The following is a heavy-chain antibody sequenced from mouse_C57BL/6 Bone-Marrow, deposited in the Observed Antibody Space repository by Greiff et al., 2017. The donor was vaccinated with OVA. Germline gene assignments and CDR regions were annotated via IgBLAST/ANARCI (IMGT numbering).Heavy chain of an antibody. CDR1: GIDFSRYW. J-gene: IGHJ3*01. CDR3: ARNDGYYFAWFAY. D-gene: IGHD2-3*01. Sequence: EVKVIESGGGLVQPGGSLKLSCAASGIDFSRYWMSWVRRAPGQGLEWIGEINPDSSTINYAQSLKDKFIISRDNAKSTLYLQMSKVRSEDTALYYCARNDGYYFAWFAYWGQGTLVTVSA. V-gene: IGHV4-1*01. CDR2: INPDSSTI.